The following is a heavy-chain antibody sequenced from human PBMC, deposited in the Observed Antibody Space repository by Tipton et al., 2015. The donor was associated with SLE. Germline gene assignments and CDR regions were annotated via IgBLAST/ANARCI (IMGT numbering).Heavy chain of an antibody. J-gene: IGHJ5*02. CDR2: INHSGST. Sequence: TLSLTCAVYGGSFSGYYWSWIRQPPGKGLEWIGEINHSGSTNYNPSLKSRVTISVDTSKNQFSLKLSSVTAADTAVYYCARIAYYYGSGSYWFDPWGQGTLVTVSS. V-gene: IGHV4-34*01. CDR3: ARIAYYYGSGSYWFDP. D-gene: IGHD3-10*01. CDR1: GGSFSGYY.